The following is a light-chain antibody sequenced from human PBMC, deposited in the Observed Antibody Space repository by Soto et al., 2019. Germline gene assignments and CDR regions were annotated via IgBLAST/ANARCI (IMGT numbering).Light chain of an antibody. Sequence: QLVLTQSPSASASLGASVKLTCTLSSGRYTYIIAWHQQQPGRGPRYLLSLDSDGRHNKGAGIPDRFSGSSSVAERYLTISILQSEDEADYYCQTWGTGIHEIFGGGTKVTVL. CDR1: SGRYTYI. CDR3: QTWGTGIHEI. V-gene: IGLV4-69*01. CDR2: LDSDGRH. J-gene: IGLJ2*01.